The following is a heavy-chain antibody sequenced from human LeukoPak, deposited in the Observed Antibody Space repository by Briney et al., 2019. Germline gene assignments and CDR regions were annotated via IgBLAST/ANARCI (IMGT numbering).Heavy chain of an antibody. J-gene: IGHJ4*02. V-gene: IGHV3-64*01. Sequence: SGGSLRLSCAASGFTFSSYAMHWVRQAPGKGLEYVSAISSNGGSTYYANSVKGRFTISRDGAKNSLYLQMNSLRAEDTAVYYCARDGTVTYWGQGTLVTVSS. D-gene: IGHD4-17*01. CDR3: ARDGTVTY. CDR2: ISSNGGST. CDR1: GFTFSSYA.